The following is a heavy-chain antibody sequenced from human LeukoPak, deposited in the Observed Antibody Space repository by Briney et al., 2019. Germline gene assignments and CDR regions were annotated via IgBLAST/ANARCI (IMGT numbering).Heavy chain of an antibody. CDR2: IYYSGST. D-gene: IGHD7-27*01. CDR3: ARETLTGDNAFDI. J-gene: IGHJ3*02. CDR1: GGSISSYY. Sequence: SETLSLTCTVPGGSISSYYWSWIRQPPGKGLEWIGYIYYSGSTYHNPSLKSRVTISVDTSKNQFSLKLSSVTAADTAVYYCARETLTGDNAFDIWGQGTMVTVSS. V-gene: IGHV4-59*12.